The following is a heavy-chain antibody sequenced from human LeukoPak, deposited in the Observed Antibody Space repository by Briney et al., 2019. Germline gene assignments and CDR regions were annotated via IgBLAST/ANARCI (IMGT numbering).Heavy chain of an antibody. D-gene: IGHD5-24*01. J-gene: IGHJ4*02. CDR3: AKDREWLQLQGFDY. CDR2: ISSSSSTI. CDR1: GFTFSSYE. Sequence: PGGSLRLSCAASGFTFSSYEMNWVRQAPGKGLEWVSYISSSSSTIYDADSVKGRFTISRDNSKNTLYLQMNSLRAEDTAVYYCAKDREWLQLQGFDYWGQGTLVTVSS. V-gene: IGHV3-48*01.